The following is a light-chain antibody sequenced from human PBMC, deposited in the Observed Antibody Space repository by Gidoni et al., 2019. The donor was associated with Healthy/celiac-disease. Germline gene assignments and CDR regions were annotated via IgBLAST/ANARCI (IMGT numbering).Light chain of an antibody. J-gene: IGLJ2*01. V-gene: IGLV3-21*02. Sequence: SYVLTQPPSASVAPGQTARTTCGGNTIGSKSGHWYQQKPGQAPVLVVYDDSDRPSGFPERFSGSNSGNTATLTISRVEAGDEADYYCQVWDSSSDHVVFGGGTKLTVL. CDR2: DDS. CDR1: TIGSKS. CDR3: QVWDSSSDHVV.